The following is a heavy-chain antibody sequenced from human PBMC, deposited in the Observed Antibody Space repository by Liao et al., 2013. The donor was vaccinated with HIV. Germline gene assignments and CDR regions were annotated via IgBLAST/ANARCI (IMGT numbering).Heavy chain of an antibody. CDR1: GGSISSGSYY. J-gene: IGHJ4*02. D-gene: IGHD1-14*01. CDR3: ARDTGNYFDS. CDR2: IYGSGST. V-gene: IGHV4-61*02. Sequence: QVQLQESGPGLVKPSQTLSLTCSVSGGSISSGSYYWTWVRQPAGKGLEWIGRIYGSGSTNSSPSLKSRVTISLDTSENQFSLKLSSVTAADTAVYYCARDTGNYFDSWGQGTLVTVSS.